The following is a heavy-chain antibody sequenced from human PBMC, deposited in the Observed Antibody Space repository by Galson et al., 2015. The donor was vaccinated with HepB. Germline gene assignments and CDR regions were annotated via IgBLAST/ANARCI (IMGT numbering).Heavy chain of an antibody. Sequence: SLRLSCAASGFTFDDYAMHWVRQAPGKGLEWVSGISWNSGSIGYADSVKGRFTISRDNAKNSLYLQMNSLRAEDTALYYCAKDFTPTYDGAYFDYWGQGTLVTVSS. V-gene: IGHV3-9*01. D-gene: IGHD3-16*01. J-gene: IGHJ4*02. CDR2: ISWNSGSI. CDR3: AKDFTPTYDGAYFDY. CDR1: GFTFDDYA.